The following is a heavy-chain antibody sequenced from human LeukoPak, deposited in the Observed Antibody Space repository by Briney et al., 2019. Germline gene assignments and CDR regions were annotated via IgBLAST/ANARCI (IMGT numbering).Heavy chain of an antibody. CDR2: ISAYNGNT. D-gene: IGHD3-10*01. CDR1: GYTFTSYG. Sequence: ASVTVSCKASGYTFTSYGISWVRQAPGQGLEWMGWISAYNGNTNYAQKLQGRVTMTTDTSTSTAYMELSSLRSEDTAVYYCATDRYYGSGSYPNWFDPWGQGTLVTVSS. V-gene: IGHV1-18*01. J-gene: IGHJ5*02. CDR3: ATDRYYGSGSYPNWFDP.